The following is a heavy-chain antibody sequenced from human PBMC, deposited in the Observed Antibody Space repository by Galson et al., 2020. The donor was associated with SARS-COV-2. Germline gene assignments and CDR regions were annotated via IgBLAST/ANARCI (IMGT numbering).Heavy chain of an antibody. Sequence: ASVNVSCKASGYTFIDNSLVWVRQAPGQGRDWMGWLNPKSGDTNIAQTFQGRVTLTRDTSIGTAYMELSGLTSDDTAVYYCARNGGGLGYWGQGTLVTVSS. CDR2: LNPKSGDT. CDR1: GYTFIDNS. V-gene: IGHV1-2*02. J-gene: IGHJ4*02. CDR3: ARNGGGLGY.